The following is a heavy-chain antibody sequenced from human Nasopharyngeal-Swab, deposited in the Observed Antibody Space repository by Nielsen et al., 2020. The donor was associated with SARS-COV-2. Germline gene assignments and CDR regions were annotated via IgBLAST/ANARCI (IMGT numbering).Heavy chain of an antibody. CDR3: ARDQYCSGGSCTVFDY. Sequence: LRLSCTVSGGSISSGSYYWSWIRQPAGKGLEWIGRIYTSGSTNYNPSLKSRFTISVDTSKNQFSLKLSSVTAADTAVYYCARDQYCSGGSCTVFDYWGQGTLVTVSS. CDR1: GGSISSGSYY. V-gene: IGHV4-61*02. J-gene: IGHJ4*02. CDR2: IYTSGST. D-gene: IGHD2-15*01.